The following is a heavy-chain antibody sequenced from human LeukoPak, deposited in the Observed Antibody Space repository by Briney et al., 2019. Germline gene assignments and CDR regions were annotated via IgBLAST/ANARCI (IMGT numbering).Heavy chain of an antibody. D-gene: IGHD3-16*01. V-gene: IGHV4-39*07. CDR2: VYFDGGT. Sequence: SETLSLTCTVSGGSVTSGIYHWGWVRQSPGKGLEWIGSVYFDGGTHYNPSLQSRVTVSIDTSKNQFSLRLSSVTAADTALYYCARDHYYDGRGRFDPWGQGTLVTVSS. CDR3: ARDHYYDGRGRFDP. J-gene: IGHJ5*02. CDR1: GGSVTSGIYH.